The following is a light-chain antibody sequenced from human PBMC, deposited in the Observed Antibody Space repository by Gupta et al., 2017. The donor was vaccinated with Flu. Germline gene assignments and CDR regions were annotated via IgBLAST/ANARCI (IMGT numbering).Light chain of an antibody. V-gene: IGKV1-39*01. CDR1: QSISSY. J-gene: IGKJ1*01. CDR2: AAS. Sequence: DIQMTQSPSSLSASVGDRVTVTCRASQSISSYLNWYYQKPGKAPKLLIYAASSLQSGVPSRFSGSGSGTEFTLTISILQPEDFGTYYCQQSHSPPETFGQGTKVETK. CDR3: QQSHSPPET.